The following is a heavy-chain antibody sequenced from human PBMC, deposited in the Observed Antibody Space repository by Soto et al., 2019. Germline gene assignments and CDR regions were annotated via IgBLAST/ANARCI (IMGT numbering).Heavy chain of an antibody. CDR1: GFTFGDYA. V-gene: IGHV3-49*04. CDR2: IRSKAYGGTT. J-gene: IGHJ4*02. Sequence: PGGSLRLSXTASGFTFGDYAMSWVRQAPGKGLEWVGFIRSKAYGGTTEYAASVKGRFTISRDDSKSIAYLQMNSLKTEDTAVYYCTRESSVGATARWGQGTLVTVSS. CDR3: TRESSVGATAR. D-gene: IGHD1-26*01.